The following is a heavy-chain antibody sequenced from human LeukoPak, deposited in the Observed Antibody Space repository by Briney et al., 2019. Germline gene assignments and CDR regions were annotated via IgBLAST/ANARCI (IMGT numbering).Heavy chain of an antibody. Sequence: PGGSLRLSCAASGFTFSSYSMNWVRQAPGKGLEWVSSISSSSSYIYCADSVKGRFTISRDNAKNSLYLQMNSLRAEDTAVYYCARGDSGSYQNFDYWGQGTLVTVSS. V-gene: IGHV3-21*01. CDR1: GFTFSSYS. J-gene: IGHJ4*02. CDR2: ISSSSSYI. CDR3: ARGDSGSYQNFDY. D-gene: IGHD1-26*01.